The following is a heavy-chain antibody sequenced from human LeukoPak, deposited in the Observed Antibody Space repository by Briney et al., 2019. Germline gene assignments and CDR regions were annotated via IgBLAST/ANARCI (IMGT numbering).Heavy chain of an antibody. Sequence: PSETLSLTCTVSGGSIRSYYWSWIRQPPGKGLEWIGYIYYSGSTNYNPSLKSRVTISVDTSKNQFSLKLSSVTAADTAVYYCGGAGYYYYYYYMDVWGKGTTVTVSS. CDR2: IYYSGST. V-gene: IGHV4-59*01. J-gene: IGHJ6*03. CDR1: GGSIRSYY. CDR3: GGAGYYYYYYYMDV. D-gene: IGHD2-15*01.